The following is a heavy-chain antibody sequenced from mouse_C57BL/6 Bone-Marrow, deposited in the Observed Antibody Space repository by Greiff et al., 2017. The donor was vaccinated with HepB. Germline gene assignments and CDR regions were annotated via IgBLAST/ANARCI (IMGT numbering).Heavy chain of an antibody. D-gene: IGHD2-1*01. Sequence: QVQLQQSGAELVKPGASVKISCKASGYAFSSYWMNWVKQRPGKGLEWIGQIYPGDGDTNYNGKFKGKATLTADKSSSKAYMQLSSLTSEDSAVYFCARYGNYVFYFDYWGQGTTLTVSS. J-gene: IGHJ2*01. CDR1: GYAFSSYW. V-gene: IGHV1-80*01. CDR3: ARYGNYVFYFDY. CDR2: IYPGDGDT.